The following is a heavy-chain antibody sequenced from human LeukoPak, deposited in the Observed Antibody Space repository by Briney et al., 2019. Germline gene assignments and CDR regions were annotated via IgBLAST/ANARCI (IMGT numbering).Heavy chain of an antibody. CDR3: TRDGGEGGNSAFDI. J-gene: IGHJ3*02. CDR1: GSTFSDYI. D-gene: IGHD3-16*01. Sequence: PGGSLRLSCAASGSTFSDYILDWVRQAPGKGLEWVGRIRRGSNSYTTEYAASVKGRFIISRDDSKNSLYLHMNSLKTEDTAVYHCTRDGGEGGNSAFDIWGQGTMVTVSS. CDR2: IRRGSNSYTT. V-gene: IGHV3-72*01.